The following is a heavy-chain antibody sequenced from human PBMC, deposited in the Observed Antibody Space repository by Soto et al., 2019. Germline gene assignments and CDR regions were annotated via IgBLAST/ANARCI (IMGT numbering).Heavy chain of an antibody. J-gene: IGHJ6*03. CDR1: GLTFSSYW. Sequence: PGGSLRLSCAASGLTFSSYWMHWVRQAPGKGLVWVSRINSDGSSTSYADSVKGRFTISRDNAKNTLYLQMNSLRAEDTAVYYCARDAGTYYDFWRDYYYYYYMDVWGKGTTVNVS. CDR3: ARDAGTYYDFWRDYYYYYYMDV. CDR2: INSDGSST. D-gene: IGHD3-3*01. V-gene: IGHV3-74*01.